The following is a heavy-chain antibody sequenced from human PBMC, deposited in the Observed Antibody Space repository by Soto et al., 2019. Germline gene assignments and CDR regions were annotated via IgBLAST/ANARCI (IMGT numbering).Heavy chain of an antibody. Sequence: PETLSLTCTVSGGSVTNSSYYWGWIRQSPGKGLEWIGSVYYRGRSYSKSSVKSRVTISVDTSKNRFSLSLNSVTASDTAVYFCVSQRTTVPTQAYFDYWGPGALVTVYS. D-gene: IGHD4-17*01. V-gene: IGHV4-39*01. CDR2: VYYRGRS. J-gene: IGHJ4*02. CDR3: VSQRTTVPTQAYFDY. CDR1: GGSVTNSSYY.